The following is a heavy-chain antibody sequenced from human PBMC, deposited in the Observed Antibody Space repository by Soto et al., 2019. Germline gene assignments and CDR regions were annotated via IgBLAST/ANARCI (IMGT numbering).Heavy chain of an antibody. V-gene: IGHV3-23*01. Sequence: EVQLLESGGDLVQPGGSLRLSCAASGFTFSSDIMSWVRQAPGKGLEWVATVSVSGDATYHADSVKGRFTISRDNSKNTLYLQMSSLRAEDTAVYYCAKTDDVYWGQGTLVTVSS. D-gene: IGHD3-16*01. CDR3: AKTDDVY. J-gene: IGHJ4*02. CDR2: VSVSGDAT. CDR1: GFTFSSDI.